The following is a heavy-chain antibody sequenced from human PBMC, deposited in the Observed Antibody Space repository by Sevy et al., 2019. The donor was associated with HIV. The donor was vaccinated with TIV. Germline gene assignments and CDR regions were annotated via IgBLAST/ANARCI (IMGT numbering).Heavy chain of an antibody. D-gene: IGHD3-22*01. CDR2: ISSDGNNK. V-gene: IGHV3-30*04. CDR3: AGGRYDSSGSFDAFDI. J-gene: IGHJ3*02. CDR1: RFTFNTYA. Sequence: GGSLRLSCAASRFTFNTYAIHWVRQAPGKGLEWVAVISSDGNNKYYADSVKGRFTISRDSSKNMLYLQMNSLRAEDTALYYCAGGRYDSSGSFDAFDIWGQGTMVTVSS.